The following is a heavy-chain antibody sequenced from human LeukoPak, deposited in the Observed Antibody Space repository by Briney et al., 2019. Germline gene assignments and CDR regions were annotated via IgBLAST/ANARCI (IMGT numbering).Heavy chain of an antibody. J-gene: IGHJ4*02. CDR1: GFIFSSYG. CDR3: ARGSYGDYYYFDY. V-gene: IGHV3-33*08. D-gene: IGHD4-17*01. Sequence: GGSLRLSCAASGFIFSSYGMNWVRQAPGKGLEWVGVIWYDGSNKYYADSVKGRFTISRDNSKNTLYLQMNSLRAEDTAVYYCARGSYGDYYYFDYWGQGTLVTVSS. CDR2: IWYDGSNK.